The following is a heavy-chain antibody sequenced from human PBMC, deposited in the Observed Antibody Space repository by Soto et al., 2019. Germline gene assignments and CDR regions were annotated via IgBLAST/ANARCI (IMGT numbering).Heavy chain of an antibody. J-gene: IGHJ6*02. CDR3: VRGPDELVYYNRIDV. V-gene: IGHV3-11*01. CDR1: GFTFSDYY. D-gene: IGHD3-10*01. CDR2: ISIGGTPI. Sequence: QVQLVESGGGLVKPGGSLRLSCEASGFTFSDYYMSWIRQVPGKGLEWVSYISIGGTPIYYADSVKGRFTISRDNAQNSLYLPMTSLTAEDTALYYCVRGPDELVYYNRIDVWGQGTTVTVS.